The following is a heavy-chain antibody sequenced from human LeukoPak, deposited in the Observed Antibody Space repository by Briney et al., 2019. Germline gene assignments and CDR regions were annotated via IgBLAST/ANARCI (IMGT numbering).Heavy chain of an antibody. J-gene: IGHJ4*02. CDR3: ARSYASSGLDH. D-gene: IGHD3-16*01. V-gene: IGHV4-38-2*02. CDR2: IHHRGTT. CDR1: GYSITSIYY. Sequence: SETLSLTCTVSGYSITSIYYWGWIRQPPGKGLEWIGSIHHRGTTAYNPSLKSRVTISVDTSKSQFSLKLSSVTAADTAVYYCARSYASSGLDHWGQGTLVTVSS.